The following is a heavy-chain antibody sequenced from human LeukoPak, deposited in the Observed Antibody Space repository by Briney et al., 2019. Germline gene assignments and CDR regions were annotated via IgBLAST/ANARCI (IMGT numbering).Heavy chain of an antibody. D-gene: IGHD4/OR15-4a*01. CDR2: IYYSGST. CDR1: GGSISSYY. J-gene: IGHJ4*02. Sequence: SETLSLTCTVPGGSISSYYWSWIRQPPGKGLEWIGYIYYSGSTNYNPSLKSRVTISVDTSKNQFSLKLSSVTAADTAVYYCARSMVVTTYFDYWGQGTLVTVSS. CDR3: ARSMVVTTYFDY. V-gene: IGHV4-59*01.